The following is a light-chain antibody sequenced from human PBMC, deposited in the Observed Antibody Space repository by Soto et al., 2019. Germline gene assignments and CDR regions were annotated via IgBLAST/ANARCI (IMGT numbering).Light chain of an antibody. CDR1: TSNIGAGYY. CDR2: GNT. Sequence: QSVLTQPPSVSGAPGQRVTISCNGSTSNIGAGYYVHWYQQVPGTAPKVIIFGNTNRPSGVPDRFSGSKSGTSASLAIAGLQAEDEADYYCQSYDNSLSGVVFGGGTKLTVL. V-gene: IGLV1-40*01. J-gene: IGLJ2*01. CDR3: QSYDNSLSGVV.